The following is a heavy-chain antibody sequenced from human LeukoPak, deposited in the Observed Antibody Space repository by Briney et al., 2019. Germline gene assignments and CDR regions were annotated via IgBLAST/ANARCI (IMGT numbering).Heavy chain of an antibody. V-gene: IGHV5-51*01. J-gene: IGHJ6*03. D-gene: IGHD6-13*01. Sequence: GESLKISCKGSGYSFTSCWIGWVRQMPGKGLEWMGIIYPGDSDTRYSPSFQGQVTISADKSISTAYLQWSSLKASDTAMYYCALRRGIAAAGTLNYYYYYMDVWGKGTTVTVSS. CDR1: GYSFTSCW. CDR2: IYPGDSDT. CDR3: ALRRGIAAAGTLNYYYYYMDV.